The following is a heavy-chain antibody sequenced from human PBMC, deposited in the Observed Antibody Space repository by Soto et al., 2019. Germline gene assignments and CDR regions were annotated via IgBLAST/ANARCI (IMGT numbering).Heavy chain of an antibody. J-gene: IGHJ4*02. Sequence: HPWGSLRLSYAASGFTFSSYGMHWVRQAPCKGLEWEAVISYDGSNKYYADSVKGRFTISRDNSKNTLYLQMNSLRAEDTAVYYCAKGSQHIVVVTASPPFDYWGQGTLVTV. CDR3: AKGSQHIVVVTASPPFDY. V-gene: IGHV3-30*18. CDR2: ISYDGSNK. D-gene: IGHD2-21*02. CDR1: GFTFSSYG.